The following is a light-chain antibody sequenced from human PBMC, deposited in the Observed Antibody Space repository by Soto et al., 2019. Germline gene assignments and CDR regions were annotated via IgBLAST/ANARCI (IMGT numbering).Light chain of an antibody. CDR1: SSDVGNSDY. CDR2: GVT. J-gene: IGLJ2*01. Sequence: QSALTQPASVSGSPGQSITISCTGTSSDVGNSDYVSWYQHHPGKAPKLMISGVTNRPSGVSNRFSGSKSGNTASLTISGLQAEDESDYYCSSSATGHTSHVVFGGGTKLTVL. V-gene: IGLV2-14*03. CDR3: SSSATGHTSHVV.